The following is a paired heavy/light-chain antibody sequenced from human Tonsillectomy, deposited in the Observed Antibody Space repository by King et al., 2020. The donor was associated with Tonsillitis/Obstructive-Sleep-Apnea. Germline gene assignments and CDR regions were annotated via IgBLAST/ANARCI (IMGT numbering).Heavy chain of an antibody. D-gene: IGHD3-10*01. CDR3: ARESGYYGSGSSNDLITGDSFDY. J-gene: IGHJ4*02. CDR1: GFTFSDYY. Sequence: QVHLVESGGGLVKPGGSLRLSCAASGFTFSDYYMNWIRQAPGKGLEWVSYISSSGSTIKYADSVKGRFTISRDNAKNSLFLQMNSLRAEDTAVYYCARESGYYGSGSSNDLITGDSFDYWGQGILVTVSS. V-gene: IGHV3-11*01. CDR2: ISSSGSTI.
Light chain of an antibody. J-gene: IGLJ2*01. CDR1: KLGDKF. Sequence: SYELTQPPSVSVSPGQTASITCSGDKLGDKFACWYQQKPGQSPVLLIYQDTKRPSGIPERFSGSNSGNTATLTISGTQAMDEADYYCQAWDRSTAVVFGGGTKLTVL. V-gene: IGLV3-1*01. CDR2: QDT. CDR3: QAWDRSTAVV.